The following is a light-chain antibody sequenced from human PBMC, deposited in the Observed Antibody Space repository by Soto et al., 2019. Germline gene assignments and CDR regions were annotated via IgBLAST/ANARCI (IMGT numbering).Light chain of an antibody. J-gene: IGLJ1*01. CDR2: DVS. V-gene: IGLV2-14*03. CDR1: NSDVGAYKP. CDR3: SSSTARGTRV. Sequence: QSALTQPPSLSGSPGQSITISCTGTNSDVGAYKPVSWYQHHPGKAPKLMIYDVSYRPSWVSNRFSGSQSGNTASLTISGLQPEDEADYYCSSSTARGTRVFGTGTKLTVL.